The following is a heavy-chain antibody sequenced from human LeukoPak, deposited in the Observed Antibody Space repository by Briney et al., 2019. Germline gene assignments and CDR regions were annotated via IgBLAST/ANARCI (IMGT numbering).Heavy chain of an antibody. CDR3: AGGHLQLQA. D-gene: IGHD1-1*01. CDR2: IYYTGNT. Sequence: PSETLSLTCTVSGGSISNYYWNWIRQPPGKGLEWIGYIYYTGNTNYNPSLKSRVTISVDKSKNQFYLKLSSVTAADTAVYYCAGGHLQLQAWGQGTLVTVSS. CDR1: GGSISNYY. J-gene: IGHJ5*02. V-gene: IGHV4-59*01.